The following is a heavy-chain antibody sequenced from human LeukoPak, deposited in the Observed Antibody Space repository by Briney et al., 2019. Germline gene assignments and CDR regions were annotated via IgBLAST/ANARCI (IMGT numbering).Heavy chain of an antibody. J-gene: IGHJ3*02. CDR2: ISAYNGNT. V-gene: IGHV1-18*01. CDR3: ARDQEALLWFGELFYRTFDAFDI. Sequence: ASVKVSCKASGYTFTSYGISWVRQAPGQGLEWMGWISAYNGNTNYAQKLQGRVTMTTDTSTSTAYMELRSLRSDDTAAYYCARDQEALLWFGELFYRTFDAFDIWGQGTMVTVSS. CDR1: GYTFTSYG. D-gene: IGHD3-10*01.